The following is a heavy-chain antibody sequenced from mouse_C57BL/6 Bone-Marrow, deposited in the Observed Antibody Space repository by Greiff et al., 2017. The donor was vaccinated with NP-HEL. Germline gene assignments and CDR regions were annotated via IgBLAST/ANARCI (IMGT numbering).Heavy chain of an antibody. CDR1: GFNIKNTY. D-gene: IGHD2-3*01. V-gene: IGHV14-3*01. J-gene: IGHJ2*01. Sequence: VQLQQSVAELVRPGASVKLSCTASGFNIKNTYMHWVKQRPEQGLEWIGRIDPANGNTTYAPKFQGKATITADTSSNTAYLQLSSLTSEDTAIYYCASLIYDGYHYFDYWGQGTTLTVSS. CDR3: ASLIYDGYHYFDY. CDR2: IDPANGNT.